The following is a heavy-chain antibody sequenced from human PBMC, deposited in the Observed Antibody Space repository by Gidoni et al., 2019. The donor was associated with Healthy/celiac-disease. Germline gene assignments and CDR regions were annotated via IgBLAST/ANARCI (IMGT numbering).Heavy chain of an antibody. CDR3: ALGGSSGWYDAFDI. CDR1: GYIFTSYD. V-gene: IGHV1-8*01. J-gene: IGHJ3*02. Sequence: QVQLVQSGAEVKKPGASVKVSCKASGYIFTSYDINWVRQATGQGLEWMGWMNTNSGNTGYAQKFQGRVTMTRNTSISTAYMELSSLRSEDTAVYYCALGGSSGWYDAFDIWGQGTMVTVSS. D-gene: IGHD6-19*01. CDR2: MNTNSGNT.